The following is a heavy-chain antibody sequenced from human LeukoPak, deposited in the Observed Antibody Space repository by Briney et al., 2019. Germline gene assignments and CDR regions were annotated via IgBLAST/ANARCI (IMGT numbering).Heavy chain of an antibody. CDR3: ASSLGCYGDPYYFDY. J-gene: IGHJ4*02. D-gene: IGHD4-17*01. Sequence: ASVKVSCKASGYTFTSYGISWVRQAPGQGLEWMGWISAYNGNTNYAQKLQGRITMTTDTSTSTAYMELRSLRSDDTAVYYCASSLGCYGDPYYFDYWGQGTLVTVSS. CDR2: ISAYNGNT. CDR1: GYTFTSYG. V-gene: IGHV1-18*01.